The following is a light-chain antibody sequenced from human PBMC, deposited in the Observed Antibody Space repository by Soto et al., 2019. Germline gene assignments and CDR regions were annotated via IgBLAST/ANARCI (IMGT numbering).Light chain of an antibody. CDR1: SSDVGTYNS. Sequence: QSALTQPAAVSGSPGQSIAISCTGTSSDVGTYNSVSWYQQYPGKAPKLMIHDVSNRPSGVSDRFSGSKSGNTASLTISGLQSEDEADYYCSSYTSSSSYVFGSGTNSPS. J-gene: IGLJ1*01. CDR2: DVS. CDR3: SSYTSSSSYV. V-gene: IGLV2-14*01.